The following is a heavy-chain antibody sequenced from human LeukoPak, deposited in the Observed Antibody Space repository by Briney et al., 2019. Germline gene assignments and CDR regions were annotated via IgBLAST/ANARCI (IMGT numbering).Heavy chain of an antibody. Sequence: ASVKVSCKASGYTFTRHYMHWVRQAPGQGLEWMGIINPSGGSTSYAQKFQGRVTMTRDTSTSTVYMELSSLRSEDTAVYYCARDAPGQWLIGVYHFDYWGQGTLVTVSS. CDR3: ARDAPGQWLIGVYHFDY. D-gene: IGHD6-19*01. J-gene: IGHJ4*02. V-gene: IGHV1-46*01. CDR2: INPSGGST. CDR1: GYTFTRHY.